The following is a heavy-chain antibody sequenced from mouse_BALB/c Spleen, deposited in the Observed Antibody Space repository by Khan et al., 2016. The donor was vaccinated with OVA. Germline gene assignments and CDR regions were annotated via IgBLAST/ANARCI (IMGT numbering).Heavy chain of an antibody. CDR3: ERWGAYGNYGAY. D-gene: IGHD2-1*01. J-gene: IGHJ3*01. Sequence: VQLKQSGVELMKPGASVKISCKATGYTFRSSWIEWVKQRPGHGLEWIGEILPGTGTTNYSERFKGKATFTADTSSNTAYMHLSSLTSEDSAVYYCERWGAYGNYGAYWGQGTLVTVSA. V-gene: IGHV1-9*01. CDR1: GYTFRSSW. CDR2: ILPGTGTT.